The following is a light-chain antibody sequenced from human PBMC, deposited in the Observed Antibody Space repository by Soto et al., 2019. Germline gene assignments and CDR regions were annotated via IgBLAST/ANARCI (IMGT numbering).Light chain of an antibody. V-gene: IGLV2-14*03. CDR1: NRDVGGYNY. Sequence: QSALTQPHSVSGSPGQSVTISCTGTNRDVGGYNYVSWYQQPPGKAPKLLIYDVSERPSGVSNRFSGSKSGNTASLTISGLQAEDEADYYCSSYTSSSTRVFGTGTKVTVL. CDR3: SSYTSSSTRV. J-gene: IGLJ1*01. CDR2: DVS.